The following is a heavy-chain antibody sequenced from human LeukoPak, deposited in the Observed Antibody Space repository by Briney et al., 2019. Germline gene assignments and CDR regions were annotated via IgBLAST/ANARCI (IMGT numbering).Heavy chain of an antibody. Sequence: GGSLRLSCAASGFTFSDYAMNWVRQAPGKGLEWVSSISGSGGNILYADSVKGRFAISRDNSKSMLFLQLNSLRAEDTALYYCARDLHYYVAMDVWGQGTTVTVSS. V-gene: IGHV3-23*01. CDR1: GFTFSDYA. CDR2: ISGSGGNI. J-gene: IGHJ6*02. D-gene: IGHD3-10*02. CDR3: ARDLHYYVAMDV.